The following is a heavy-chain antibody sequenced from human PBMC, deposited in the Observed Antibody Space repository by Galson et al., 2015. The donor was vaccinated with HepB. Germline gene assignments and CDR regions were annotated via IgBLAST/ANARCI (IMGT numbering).Heavy chain of an antibody. CDR1: GFTFSSYA. CDR2: ISSNGGST. Sequence: SLRLSCAASGFTFSSYAMHWVRQAPGKGLEYVSAISSNGGSTYYADSVKGRFTISRDNSKNTLYLQMSSLRAEDTAVYYCTPIHVGGAAAGMNWGQGTLVTVSS. D-gene: IGHD6-13*01. CDR3: TPIHVGGAAAGMN. V-gene: IGHV3-64D*06. J-gene: IGHJ4*02.